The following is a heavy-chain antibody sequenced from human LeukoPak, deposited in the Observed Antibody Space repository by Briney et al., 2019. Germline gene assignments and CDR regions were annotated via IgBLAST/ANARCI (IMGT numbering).Heavy chain of an antibody. V-gene: IGHV4-59*01. CDR2: IYNSGST. CDR1: GGSISSYY. D-gene: IGHD3-10*01. Sequence: KPSETLSLTCTVSGGSISSYYWNWIRQPPGKGLEWIGYIYNSGSTNNNPSLKSRVTISVDTSKKQFSLKLSSVTAADTAVYYCARETPYGSGSYPFDYWDQGILVTVSS. CDR3: ARETPYGSGSYPFDY. J-gene: IGHJ4*02.